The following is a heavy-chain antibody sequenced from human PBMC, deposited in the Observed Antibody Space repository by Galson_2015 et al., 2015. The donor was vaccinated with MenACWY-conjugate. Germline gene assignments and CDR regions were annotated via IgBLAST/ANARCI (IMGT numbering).Heavy chain of an antibody. CDR1: GDAFSKT. D-gene: IGHD1-1*01. Sequence: SVKVSCKASGDAFSKTFNWWRQAPGQGLEGMVQFLPHYGTSKSSRKFEGRGTISADESTSTAYMELSSLTSDDTAVYYCAGYAMYNTVDHFDDWGQGTLVTVSS. J-gene: IGHJ4*02. CDR3: AGYAMYNTVDHFDD. V-gene: IGHV1-69*13. CDR2: FLPHYGTS.